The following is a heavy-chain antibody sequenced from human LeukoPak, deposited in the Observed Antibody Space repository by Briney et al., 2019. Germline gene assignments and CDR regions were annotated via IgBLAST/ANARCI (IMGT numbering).Heavy chain of an antibody. V-gene: IGHV1-18*01. D-gene: IGHD3-22*01. CDR3: ARVFHDSSGYYPYYFDY. Sequence: ASVKVSCTASGYTFTSYGISWVRQAPGQGLEWMGWISAYNGNTNYAQKLQGRVTMTTDTSTSTAYMELRSQRSDDTAVYYCARVFHDSSGYYPYYFDYWGQGTLVTVSS. J-gene: IGHJ4*02. CDR2: ISAYNGNT. CDR1: GYTFTSYG.